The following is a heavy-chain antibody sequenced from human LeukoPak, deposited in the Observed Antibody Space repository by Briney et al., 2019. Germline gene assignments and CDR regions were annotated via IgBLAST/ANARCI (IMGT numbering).Heavy chain of an antibody. J-gene: IGHJ4*02. CDR2: IKGDGSEE. Sequence: GGSLRLSCVASGFTFATSWMNWVRQAPGKGLEWVANIKGDGSEENYVDSVKGRFTISRDNAKNSLFLQMNSLRAEDTAVYYCGGGTGVDYWGQGTLVTVSS. V-gene: IGHV3-7*04. CDR1: GFTFATSW. CDR3: GGGTGVDY. D-gene: IGHD1-14*01.